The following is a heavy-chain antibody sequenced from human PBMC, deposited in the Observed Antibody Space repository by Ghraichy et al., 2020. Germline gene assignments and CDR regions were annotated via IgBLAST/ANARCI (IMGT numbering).Heavy chain of an antibody. CDR2: VSSSGSTK. J-gene: IGHJ4*02. Sequence: GGSLRLSCAVSGFTFSSYNMNWVRQAPGKGLEWVSYVSSSGSTKYYAGSVKGRFAISRDNVKNSLSLQMNSLQFEDTAVYYCAREGTWFGELAAGTNDYWGQGTQVIVS. CDR1: GFTFSSYN. CDR3: AREGTWFGELAAGTNDY. V-gene: IGHV3-48*01. D-gene: IGHD3-10*01.